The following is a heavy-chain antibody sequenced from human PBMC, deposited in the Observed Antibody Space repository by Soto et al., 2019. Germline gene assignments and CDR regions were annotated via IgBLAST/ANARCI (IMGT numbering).Heavy chain of an antibody. V-gene: IGHV5-10-1*01. CDR3: ARVKLGHTYGLRTGAFNI. CDR2: IDPSDSYT. CDR1: GYSFTSYW. D-gene: IGHD5-18*01. Sequence: GESLKISCKGSGYSFTSYWINWVRQMPGKGLEWMGRIDPSDSYTTYSPSFQGHLTISADKSISTAYLQWSSLKASDTAMYYCARVKLGHTYGLRTGAFNIWGQGTMVTVSS. J-gene: IGHJ3*02.